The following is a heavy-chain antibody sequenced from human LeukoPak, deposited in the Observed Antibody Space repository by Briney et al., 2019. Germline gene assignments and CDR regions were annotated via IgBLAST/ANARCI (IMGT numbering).Heavy chain of an antibody. J-gene: IGHJ4*02. D-gene: IGHD3-22*01. Sequence: SVKVSCKASGGTFSSYAISWVRQAPGQGLEWMGGIIPIFGTANYAQKFQGRVTITADESTSTAYMELSSQRSEDTAVYYCASRYYYDSSGYYPDVDYWGQGTLVTVSS. V-gene: IGHV1-69*13. CDR1: GGTFSSYA. CDR2: IIPIFGTA. CDR3: ASRYYYDSSGYYPDVDY.